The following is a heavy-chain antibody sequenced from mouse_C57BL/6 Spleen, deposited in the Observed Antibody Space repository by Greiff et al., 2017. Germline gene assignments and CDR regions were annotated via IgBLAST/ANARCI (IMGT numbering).Heavy chain of an antibody. V-gene: IGHV1-82*01. CDR2: IYPGDGDT. Sequence: VKLQESGPELVKPGASVKISCKASGYAFSSSWMNWVKQRPGKGLEWIGRIYPGDGDTNYNGKFKGKATLTADKSSSTAYMQLSSLTSEDSAVYFCAYYGSYYAMDYWGQGTSVTVSS. CDR1: GYAFSSSW. D-gene: IGHD1-1*01. CDR3: AYYGSYYAMDY. J-gene: IGHJ4*01.